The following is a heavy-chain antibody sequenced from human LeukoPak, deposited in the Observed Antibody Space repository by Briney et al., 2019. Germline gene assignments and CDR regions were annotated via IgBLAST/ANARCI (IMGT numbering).Heavy chain of an antibody. V-gene: IGHV3-48*04. CDR1: GFTFDDYS. Sequence: GGSLRLSCAASGFTFDDYSMHWVRQAPGEGLEWVSYISSSGDTIYYADSVKGRFTISRDNAQNSVYLQVNSVRAEDTAVYYCARIGYSSSCFDYWGQGTPVTVSS. CDR3: ARIGYSSSCFDY. CDR2: ISSSGDTI. J-gene: IGHJ4*02. D-gene: IGHD6-13*01.